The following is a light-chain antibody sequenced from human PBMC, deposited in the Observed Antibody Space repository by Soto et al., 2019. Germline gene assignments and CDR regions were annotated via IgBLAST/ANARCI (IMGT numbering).Light chain of an antibody. CDR1: QGISKS. J-gene: IGKJ4*01. Sequence: DIQMTQSPYSLSAFVGDRVTITCRASQGISKSLAWYQQRPGTVPKLLIYAASTLQSGVPSRFSGSGSGTDFTLTITSLQPEDVATYYCQQCDSVPLTFGGGTKVEVK. CDR3: QQCDSVPLT. V-gene: IGKV1-27*01. CDR2: AAS.